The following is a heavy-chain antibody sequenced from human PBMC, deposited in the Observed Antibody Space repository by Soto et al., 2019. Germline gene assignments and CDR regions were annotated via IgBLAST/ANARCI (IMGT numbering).Heavy chain of an antibody. V-gene: IGHV1-3*01. CDR3: ARGRRDTSGRAIDY. CDR1: GYTFTTYA. Sequence: QVQLVQSGAEVMKPGASVRVSCKASGYTFTTYAMHWVRQAPGQSLEWMGWINAGNGNTKYSQKFQDRVTFTRDTYATAYMELSSLNSVDTAVYFCARGRRDTSGRAIDYWGQGTMVTVSP. D-gene: IGHD3-10*01. J-gene: IGHJ4*02. CDR2: INAGNGNT.